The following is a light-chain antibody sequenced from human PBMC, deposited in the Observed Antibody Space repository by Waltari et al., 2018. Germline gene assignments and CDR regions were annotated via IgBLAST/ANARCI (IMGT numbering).Light chain of an antibody. Sequence: DIQMTQSPSSLSASVGDRVTITCRASENVNNYLNWYQQKPGKAPKLLIYKASTLQSGVPSRFSGSGSGTDYTFTISSLQSEDVATYYCQHGYGTPYSFGQGTKVEIK. CDR2: KAS. CDR1: ENVNNY. J-gene: IGKJ2*03. V-gene: IGKV1-39*01. CDR3: QHGYGTPYS.